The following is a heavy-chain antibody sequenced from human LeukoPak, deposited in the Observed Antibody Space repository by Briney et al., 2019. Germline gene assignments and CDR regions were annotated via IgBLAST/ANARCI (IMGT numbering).Heavy chain of an antibody. J-gene: IGHJ5*02. V-gene: IGHV3-23*01. D-gene: IGHD3-22*01. CDR2: ISGSGGST. Sequence: GGSLRLSCAASGFTFSSYAMSWVRQAPGKGLEWVSAISGSGGSTYYADSVNGRFTISRDNSKNTLYLQMNSLRAEDTAVYYCAKDRDYYDSSGSSRWGAWFDPWGQGTLVTVSS. CDR3: AKDRDYYDSSGSSRWGAWFDP. CDR1: GFTFSSYA.